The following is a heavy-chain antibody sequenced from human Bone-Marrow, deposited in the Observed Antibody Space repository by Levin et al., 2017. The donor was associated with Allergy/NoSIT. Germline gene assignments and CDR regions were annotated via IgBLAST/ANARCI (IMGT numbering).Heavy chain of an antibody. CDR1: GDSITNPGYH. J-gene: IGHJ6*02. CDR3: ARNGAHYYGMDV. D-gene: IGHD4-17*01. V-gene: IGHV4-30-4*01. CDR2: YYNSGDT. Sequence: KSSETLSLTCSVSGDSITNPGYHWDWVRQSPGKGLEWIGYYYNSGDTDYNPSLKGRVAISVDTSRNQFSLRLNSVTAADTAVYYCARNGAHYYGMDVWGQGTTVIVSS.